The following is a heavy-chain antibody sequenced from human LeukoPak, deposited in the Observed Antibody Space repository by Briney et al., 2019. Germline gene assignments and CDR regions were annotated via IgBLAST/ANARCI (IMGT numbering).Heavy chain of an antibody. CDR2: IWYDGSNK. Sequence: GGSLRLSCAASGFTFSSYGMHWVRQAPGKGLEWVAVIWYDGSNKYYADSVKGRFTISRDNSKNTLYLQMNSLRAEDTAVYYCARNVLRVVDYYYYGMDAWGQGTTVTVSS. D-gene: IGHD3-3*01. V-gene: IGHV3-33*01. CDR3: ARNVLRVVDYYYYGMDA. J-gene: IGHJ6*02. CDR1: GFTFSSYG.